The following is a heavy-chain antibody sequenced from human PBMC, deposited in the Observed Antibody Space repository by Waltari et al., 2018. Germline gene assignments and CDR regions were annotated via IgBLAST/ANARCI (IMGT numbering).Heavy chain of an antibody. CDR1: GGSFRFYS. CDR3: AGVAPIVPYYGLNV. CDR2: VNYYGRT. Sequence: QVQLQQWGAGLLRPSETLSLTCAAYGGSFRFYSWSWTRQAPGKGLAWIGEVNYYGRTNYNPSLKSRVTISVDRSKKQFSLKVTSVTAADTALYFCAGVAPIVPYYGLNVWGQGTTVAVSS. V-gene: IGHV4-34*01. D-gene: IGHD6-6*01. J-gene: IGHJ6*02.